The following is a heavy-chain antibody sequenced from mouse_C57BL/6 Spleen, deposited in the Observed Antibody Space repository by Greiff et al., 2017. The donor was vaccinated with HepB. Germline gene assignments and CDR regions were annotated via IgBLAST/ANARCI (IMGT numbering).Heavy chain of an antibody. CDR3: ARSDYGSSYGFAY. J-gene: IGHJ3*01. D-gene: IGHD1-1*01. Sequence: QVQLQQSGPELVKPGASVKISCKASGYAFSSSWMNWVKQRPGKGLEWIGRIYPGDGDTNYNGKFKGKATLTADKSSSTAYMQLSSLTSEDSAVYFCARSDYGSSYGFAYWGQGTLVTVSA. CDR1: GYAFSSSW. CDR2: IYPGDGDT. V-gene: IGHV1-82*01.